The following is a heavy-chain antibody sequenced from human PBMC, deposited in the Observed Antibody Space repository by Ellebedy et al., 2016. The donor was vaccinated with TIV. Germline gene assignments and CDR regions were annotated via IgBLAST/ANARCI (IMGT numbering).Heavy chain of an antibody. Sequence: GESLKISXTASGFTFSNYWMHWVRQVPGKGLVWVARINNDGSTTTYADFVKGRFTVSRDNAKNTLYLQMNSLRAEDTAVYYCARDRGYDSYAHYWFWWFDPWGQGTLVTVSS. V-gene: IGHV3-74*01. CDR3: ARDRGYDSYAHYWFWWFDP. CDR1: GFTFSNYW. CDR2: INNDGSTT. D-gene: IGHD3-22*01. J-gene: IGHJ5*02.